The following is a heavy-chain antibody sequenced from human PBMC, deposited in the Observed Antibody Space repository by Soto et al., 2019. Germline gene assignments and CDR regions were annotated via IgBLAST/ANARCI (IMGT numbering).Heavy chain of an antibody. J-gene: IGHJ4*02. Sequence: SETLSLTCTVSGHSMSNTDYFWGWIRQTPWSDLQWIGSLFYTGHTYYNPSLLSRVTISVDTSKNQFSLKLSSVTAADTAVYYCARHTPAISISDHWGQGTLVTVSS. CDR2: LFYTGHT. D-gene: IGHD2-15*01. CDR1: GHSMSNTDYF. CDR3: ARHTPAISISDH. V-gene: IGHV4-39*01.